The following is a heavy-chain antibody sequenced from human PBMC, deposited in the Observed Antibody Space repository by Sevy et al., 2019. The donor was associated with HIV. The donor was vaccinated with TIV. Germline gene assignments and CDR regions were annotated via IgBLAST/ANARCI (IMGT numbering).Heavy chain of an antibody. Sequence: GGSLRLSCEASGFTFSSYWMHWVRQSPGKGLVWVSRISSDGSPTNYADSVKGRFTISRDNAKNTLYLQMNSLRAEDTVLYYCARGYSYGYGMDVWGQGTTVTVSS. V-gene: IGHV3-74*01. CDR1: GFTFSSYW. CDR2: ISSDGSPT. J-gene: IGHJ6*02. CDR3: ARGYSYGYGMDV. D-gene: IGHD5-18*01.